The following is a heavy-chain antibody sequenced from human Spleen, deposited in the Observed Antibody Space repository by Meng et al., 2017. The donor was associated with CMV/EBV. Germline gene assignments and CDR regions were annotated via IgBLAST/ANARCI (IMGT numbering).Heavy chain of an antibody. CDR1: GFTFSSYA. D-gene: IGHD1-1*01. J-gene: IGHJ4*02. Sequence: GESLKISCAASGFTFSSYAMSWVRQAPGKGLEWVAVISYDGSNKYYADSVKGRFTISRDNSKNTLYLQMNSLRAEDTAVYYCARDKSDWNGLGYWGQGTLVTVSS. V-gene: IGHV3-30-3*01. CDR3: ARDKSDWNGLGY. CDR2: ISYDGSNK.